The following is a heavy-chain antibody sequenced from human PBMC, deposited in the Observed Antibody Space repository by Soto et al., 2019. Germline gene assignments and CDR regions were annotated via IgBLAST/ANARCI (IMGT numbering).Heavy chain of an antibody. D-gene: IGHD3-22*01. CDR3: ARQPSYDSSGYYYFDY. J-gene: IGHJ4*02. CDR1: GGSVSSGSYY. Sequence: SETLSLTCTVSGGSVSSGSYYWSWIRQPPGKGLEWIGYIYYSGSTNYNPSLKSRVTISVDTSKNQFSLKLSSVTAADTAVYYCARQPSYDSSGYYYFDYWGQGTLVTVSS. V-gene: IGHV4-61*01. CDR2: IYYSGST.